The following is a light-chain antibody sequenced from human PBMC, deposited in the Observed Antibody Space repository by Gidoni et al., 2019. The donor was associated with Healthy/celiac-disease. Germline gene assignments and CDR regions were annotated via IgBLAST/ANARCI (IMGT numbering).Light chain of an antibody. CDR1: QSVSSSY. CDR3: QQYGSAPYT. CDR2: GAS. V-gene: IGKV3-20*01. Sequence: EIVLPQSPGTLSLSPGERATLSCRASQSVSSSYLAWYQQKPGEAPRVLIYGASSRATGIPDRFSGSGSGTDFTLTISILEPEDFAVYYCQQYGSAPYTFGQGTKLEIK. J-gene: IGKJ2*01.